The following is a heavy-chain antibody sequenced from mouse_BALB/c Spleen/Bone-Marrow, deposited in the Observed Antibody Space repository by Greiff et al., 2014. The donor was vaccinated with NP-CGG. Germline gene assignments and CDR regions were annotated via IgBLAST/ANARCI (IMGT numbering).Heavy chain of an antibody. CDR1: GYAFTNYL. Sequence: QVQLQQSGAELVRPGTSVKVSCKASGYAFTNYLIEWVKQRPGQGLEWIGVINPGSGATDYNEKFKGKATLTADKSSSTAYMHLSSLTSDDSAVYFCAREHGDYWGRGTSVTVSS. CDR2: INPGSGAT. V-gene: IGHV1-54*01. J-gene: IGHJ4*01. CDR3: AREHGDY.